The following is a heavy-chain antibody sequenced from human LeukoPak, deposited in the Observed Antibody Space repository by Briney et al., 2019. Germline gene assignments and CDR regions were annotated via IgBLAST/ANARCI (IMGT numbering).Heavy chain of an antibody. J-gene: IGHJ4*02. CDR1: GFTVSSKY. CDR3: AKEGDYGSGSYPYY. CDR2: IYSGGKT. D-gene: IGHD3-10*01. Sequence: GGSLRLSCAASGFTVSSKYMSWVRQAPGKGLEWVSVIYSGGKTTYADSVKGRFTISRDNSKNTLYLQMNSLRAEDTAVYYCAKEGDYGSGSYPYYWGQGTLVTVSS. V-gene: IGHV3-53*05.